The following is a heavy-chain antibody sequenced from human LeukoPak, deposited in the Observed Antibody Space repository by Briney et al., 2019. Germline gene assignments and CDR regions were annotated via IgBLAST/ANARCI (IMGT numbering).Heavy chain of an antibody. Sequence: PSETLSLTCTVSGGSISSYYWSWIRQPPGKGLEWIGYIYYSGSTNYNPSLKSRVTISVDTSKNQFSLKLSSVTAADTAVYYCARGGASRRAVSGAFDIWGQGTMVTVSS. CDR1: GGSISSYY. J-gene: IGHJ3*02. V-gene: IGHV4-59*01. D-gene: IGHD4-11*01. CDR3: ARGGASRRAVSGAFDI. CDR2: IYYSGST.